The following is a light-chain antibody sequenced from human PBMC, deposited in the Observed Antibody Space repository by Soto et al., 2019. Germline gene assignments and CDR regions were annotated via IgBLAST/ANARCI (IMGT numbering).Light chain of an antibody. CDR3: QQYSGSPPYT. CDR2: GAS. CDR1: QSVSSSY. V-gene: IGKV3-20*01. J-gene: IGKJ2*01. Sequence: EIVLTQSPGTLSLSPGERVTLSCRASQSVSSSYLAWYQQKPAQAPRLLIYGASNRATGIPDRFSGSGSGTDFTLTISRLEPEDFAVYYCQQYSGSPPYTFGQGTKLEIK.